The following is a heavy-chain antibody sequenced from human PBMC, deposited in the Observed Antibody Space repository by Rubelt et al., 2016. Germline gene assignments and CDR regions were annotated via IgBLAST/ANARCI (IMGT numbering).Heavy chain of an antibody. D-gene: IGHD6-6*01. V-gene: IGHV4-59*08. Sequence: QVQLQESGPGLVKPSETLSLTCTVSGGSISSYYWSWIRQPPGKGLEWIGYIYYSGSTNYNPSLKSRVTISVDTSKHQFSLKLSSVTAADTAVYYCARQAIAARRDYYYGMDVWGQGTTVTVSS. J-gene: IGHJ6*02. CDR3: ARQAIAARRDYYYGMDV. CDR2: IYYSGST. CDR1: GGSISSYY.